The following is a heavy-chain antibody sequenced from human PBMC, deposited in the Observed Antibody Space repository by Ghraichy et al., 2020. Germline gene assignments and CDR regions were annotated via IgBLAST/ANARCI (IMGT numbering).Heavy chain of an antibody. V-gene: IGHV3-23*01. D-gene: IGHD3-10*01. CDR3: AKVLQGRGEHHSYYYGMEV. Sequence: GGSLRLSCAVSGFTFSNYAMSWVRQAPGKGLEWVSTISNSGANTYSADSVKGRFTISRDNSRNTSYLQMNTLRAEDTAIYYCAKVLQGRGEHHSYYYGMEVWGEGTRVSDCS. CDR2: ISNSGANT. CDR1: GFTFSNYA. J-gene: IGHJ6*04.